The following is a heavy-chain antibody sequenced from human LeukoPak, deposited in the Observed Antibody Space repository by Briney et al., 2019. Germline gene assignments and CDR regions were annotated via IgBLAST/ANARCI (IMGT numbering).Heavy chain of an antibody. CDR2: ISGSGGST. CDR1: GFTFSSYA. Sequence: GGSLRLSCAASGFTFSSYAMSWVRQAPGKGLEWVSAISGSGGSTYYADSVKGRFTIPRDNSKNTLYLQMNSLRAEDTAVYYCAKARSAVNPSYYYGMDVWGQGTTVTVSS. D-gene: IGHD6-19*01. J-gene: IGHJ6*02. CDR3: AKARSAVNPSYYYGMDV. V-gene: IGHV3-23*01.